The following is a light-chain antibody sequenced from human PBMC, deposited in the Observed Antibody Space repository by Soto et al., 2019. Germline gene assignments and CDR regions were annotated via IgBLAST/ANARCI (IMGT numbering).Light chain of an antibody. CDR2: DVI. V-gene: IGLV2-11*01. Sequence: QPLLTQHRSVYGSPRQSMSISCTGTNSDVGGYKHASWYQHHPGKAPKLMIFDVIKRPSGVTDRFSGYKSGNTASLTISGLQAEDEADYYCSSSAGSYTYIFGTRTKVTVL. CDR3: SSSAGSYTYI. J-gene: IGLJ1*01. CDR1: NSDVGGYKH.